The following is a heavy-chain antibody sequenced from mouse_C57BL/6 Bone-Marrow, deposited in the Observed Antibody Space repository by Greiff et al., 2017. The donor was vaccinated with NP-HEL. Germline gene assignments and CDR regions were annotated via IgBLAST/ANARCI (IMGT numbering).Heavy chain of an antibody. CDR1: GYTFTSYG. CDR2: IYPRSGNT. CDR3: ARSTDGEFDY. Sequence: VKLQESGAELARPGASVKLSCKASGYTFTSYGISWVKQRTGQGLEWIGEIYPRSGNTYYNEKFKGKATLTADKSSSTAYMELRSLTSEDSAVYFCARSTDGEFDYWGQGTTLTVSS. D-gene: IGHD2-3*01. V-gene: IGHV1-81*01. J-gene: IGHJ2*01.